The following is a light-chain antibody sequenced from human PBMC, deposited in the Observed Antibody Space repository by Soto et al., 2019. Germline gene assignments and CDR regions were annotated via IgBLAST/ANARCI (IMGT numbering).Light chain of an antibody. Sequence: DIQMTQSPSSLSASVGDRVTITCRASQSISTYLNWYQQKPGKAPKLLIFAASSLQSGVPSRFSGRGSGTDFTLSISSLQPEDFATYYCQQSDRSPPTFGQGTNVEIK. CDR3: QQSDRSPPT. CDR2: AAS. J-gene: IGKJ1*01. CDR1: QSISTY. V-gene: IGKV1-39*01.